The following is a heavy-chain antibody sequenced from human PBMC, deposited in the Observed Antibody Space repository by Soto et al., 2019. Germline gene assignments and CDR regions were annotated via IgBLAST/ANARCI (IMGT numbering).Heavy chain of an antibody. J-gene: IGHJ4*02. CDR2: IKRMMDGGTT. Sequence: EVQLVESGGGLVKPGGSLRLSCATSGFNFDNAWMTWVRQAPGKGLEWVGHIKRMMDGGTTNYAGPVKGRFTISRDDAKTTLYLQMNSLNTEDTAMDFCTTGFYTYALDYWGQGTLVTVSS. V-gene: IGHV3-15*01. D-gene: IGHD5-18*01. CDR3: TTGFYTYALDY. CDR1: GFNFDNAW.